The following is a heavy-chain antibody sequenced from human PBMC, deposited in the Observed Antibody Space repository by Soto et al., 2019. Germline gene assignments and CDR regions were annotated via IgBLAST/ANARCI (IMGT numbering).Heavy chain of an antibody. J-gene: IGHJ4*02. D-gene: IGHD6-13*01. Sequence: QVQLQESGPGLVKPSETLSLTCTVSGGSISSYYWSWIRQPPGKGLEWIGYIYYSGSTNYNPSLKSRVTRSVDTSKNQFSLKLSSVTAADTAVYYCARNRGHIAAAEADYWGQGTLVTVSS. CDR1: GGSISSYY. V-gene: IGHV4-59*01. CDR3: ARNRGHIAAAEADY. CDR2: IYYSGST.